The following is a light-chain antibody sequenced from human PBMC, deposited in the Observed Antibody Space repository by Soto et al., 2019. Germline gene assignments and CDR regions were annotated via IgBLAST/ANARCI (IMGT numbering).Light chain of an antibody. CDR2: GNN. CDR1: NSNIGAGYD. J-gene: IGLJ1*01. CDR3: QSCDSSLRGV. V-gene: IGLV1-40*01. Sequence: QSVLTQPPSVSGAPGQRVTISCTGSNSNIGAGYDVHWYQQLPGTAPKLLIYGNNNRPSGVPDRFSGSKSGTSASLAITGLQAEDEADYYCQSCDSSLRGVFGTGPQLTVL.